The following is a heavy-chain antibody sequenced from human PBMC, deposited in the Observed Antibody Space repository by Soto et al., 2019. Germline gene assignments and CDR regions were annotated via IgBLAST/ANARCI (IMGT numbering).Heavy chain of an antibody. CDR1: GYTFTSYD. D-gene: IGHD1-1*01. V-gene: IGHV1-8*01. CDR2: MNPNNGNT. Sequence: QVQLVQSGAEVKKPGASVKVSCKASGYTFTSYDINWVRQATGQGLEWMGRMNPNNGNTAYAQKFQGRATMTRTTSISTADLELSSLRSEDTAVYYCARGANNWNDGYWFDPWGQGTLVTVSS. CDR3: ARGANNWNDGYWFDP. J-gene: IGHJ5*02.